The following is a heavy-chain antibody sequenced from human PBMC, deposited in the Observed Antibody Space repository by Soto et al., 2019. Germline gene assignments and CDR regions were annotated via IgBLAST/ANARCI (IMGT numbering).Heavy chain of an antibody. J-gene: IGHJ5*02. CDR2: ISSSSSYI. CDR3: ARDSRGWWSSHSNWFDP. V-gene: IGHV3-21*01. Sequence: GGSLRLSCAASGFTFSSYSMNWVRQAPGKGLEWVSSISSSSSYIYYADSVKGRFTISRDNAKNSLYLQMNSLRAEDTAVYYCARDSRGWWSSHSNWFDPWGQGTLVTVSS. D-gene: IGHD2-15*01. CDR1: GFTFSSYS.